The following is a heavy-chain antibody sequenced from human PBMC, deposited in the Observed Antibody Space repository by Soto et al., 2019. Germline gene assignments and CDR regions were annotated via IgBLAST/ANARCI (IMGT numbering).Heavy chain of an antibody. J-gene: IGHJ5*02. CDR2: MNPNSGNT. CDR3: VIGRLGDCSGGSCYYDPWFDP. CDR1: GYTFTSYD. D-gene: IGHD2-15*01. Sequence: EASVKVSCKASGYTFTSYDINWVRQATGQGLEWMGWMNPNSGNTGYAQKFQGRVTMTRNTSISTAYMELSSLRSEDTAVYYCVIGRLGDCSGGSCYYDPWFDPWGQGTLVTVSS. V-gene: IGHV1-8*01.